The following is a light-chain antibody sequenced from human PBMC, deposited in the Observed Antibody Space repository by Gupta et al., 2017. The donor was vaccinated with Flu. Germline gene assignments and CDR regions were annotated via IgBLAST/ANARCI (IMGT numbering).Light chain of an antibody. J-gene: IGKJ4*02. CDR3: QQSYSYPRT. CDR1: QSISSY. V-gene: IGKV1-39*01. CDR2: AAS. Sequence: DIKMTQSPSSLSASVGDRVTITCRASQSISSYLNWYQQKPGKAPKLLIYAASSLQSGVPSRFSGSGSGTDFTLTISSLQPEDFATYYCQQSYSYPRTFGGGTKVEIE.